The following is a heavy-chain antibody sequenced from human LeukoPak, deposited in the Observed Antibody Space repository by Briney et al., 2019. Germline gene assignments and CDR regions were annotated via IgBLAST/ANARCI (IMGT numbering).Heavy chain of an antibody. CDR1: GDSISSSRFY. D-gene: IGHD3-22*01. CDR2: IYYSGNT. V-gene: IGHV4-39*01. J-gene: IGHJ4*02. Sequence: SETLSLTCTVSGDSISSSRFYWGWIRQPPGKGLEWIGSIYYSGNTYYNPSLKSRVFIPIDTSKNHFSLRLNSVTAADTAIYYCARHYYETSGYYYYFDYWGQGTLVIVSS. CDR3: ARHYYETSGYYYYFDY.